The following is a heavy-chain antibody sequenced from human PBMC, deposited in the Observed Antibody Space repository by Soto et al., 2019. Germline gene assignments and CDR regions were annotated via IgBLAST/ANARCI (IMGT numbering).Heavy chain of an antibody. D-gene: IGHD2-2*01. J-gene: IGHJ4*02. CDR2: INAGNGNT. CDR1: GYTFTSYA. CDR3: ASDKLLSYVAGRGHYSPTAGHGY. Sequence: ASVKVSCKASGYTFTSYAMHWVRQAPGQRLEWMGWINAGNGNTKYSQKFQGRVTITRDTSASTAYMELSSLRSEDTAVYYCASDKLLSYVAGRGHYSPTAGHGYSGQGT. V-gene: IGHV1-3*01.